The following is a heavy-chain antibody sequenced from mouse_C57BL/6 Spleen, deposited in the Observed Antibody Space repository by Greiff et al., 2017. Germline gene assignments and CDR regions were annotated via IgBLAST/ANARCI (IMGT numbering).Heavy chain of an antibody. CDR2: IDPEDGET. CDR3: ARGEARLLRTDYAMDY. CDR1: GFNINDYY. Sequence: VQLQQSGAELVKPGASVKLSCTASGFNINDYYMHWVKQRTEQGLEWIGRIDPEDGETKYAPKFQGQATITAHTSSNTAYLQLSSLTSEDTAVYYCARGEARLLRTDYAMDYWGQGTSVTVSS. J-gene: IGHJ4*01. V-gene: IGHV14-2*01. D-gene: IGHD1-1*01.